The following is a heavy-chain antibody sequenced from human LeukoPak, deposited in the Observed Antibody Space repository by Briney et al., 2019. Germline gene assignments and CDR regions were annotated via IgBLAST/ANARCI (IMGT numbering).Heavy chain of an antibody. J-gene: IGHJ1*01. CDR2: ISYSGDT. D-gene: IGHD6-19*01. Sequence: SETLSLTCSVSGGSVGSNYWSWVRQPPGKGLEWIGYISYSGDTKYNPSLKSRLSMSVDTSKNQCSPMLTPVTAADTAVYYCARGSGWYPHWGQGTLVTVSS. CDR1: GGSVGSNY. V-gene: IGHV4-59*02. CDR3: ARGSGWYPH.